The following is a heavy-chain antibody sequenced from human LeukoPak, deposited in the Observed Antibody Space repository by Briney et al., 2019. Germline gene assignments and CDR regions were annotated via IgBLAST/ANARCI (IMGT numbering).Heavy chain of an antibody. CDR1: GYTFTRSD. CDR3: ARMVRGAYAGSY. D-gene: IGHD3-10*01. CDR2: MNPNSGNT. V-gene: IGHV1-8*01. J-gene: IGHJ4*02. Sequence: ASVKVSCKASGYTFTRSDIHWVRQATGKGLEWMGWMNPNSGNTGYAQKFQGRVTMTRNTSISTAYMELSSLRSEDTAVYYCARMVRGAYAGSYWGQGTLVTVSS.